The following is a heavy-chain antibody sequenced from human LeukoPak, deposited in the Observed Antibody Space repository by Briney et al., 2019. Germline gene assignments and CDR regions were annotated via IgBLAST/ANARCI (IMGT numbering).Heavy chain of an antibody. J-gene: IGHJ4*02. V-gene: IGHV4-39*01. CDR2: MYHSGST. CDR1: GGSISSSGYY. D-gene: IGHD3-10*01. CDR3: ARGGSRFMVRGVTIDY. Sequence: PSETLSLTCTVSGGSISSSGYYWGWVRQPPGKGLEWIGSMYHSGSTYYNPSLKSRVTLFVDTSKNRLSLKLSSLTAADTAVYYCARGGSRFMVRGVTIDYWGQGTLVTVSS.